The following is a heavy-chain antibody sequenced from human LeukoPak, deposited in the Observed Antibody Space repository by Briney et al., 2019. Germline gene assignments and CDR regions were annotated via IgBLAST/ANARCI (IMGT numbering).Heavy chain of an antibody. CDR2: IIPIFGTA. CDR1: GGTFSSYA. J-gene: IGHJ4*02. Sequence: GASVKVSCKASGGTFSSYAISWVRQAPGQGLEWMGGIIPIFGTANYAQKFQGRVTITADESTSTAYMELSSLRSEDTAVYYCARGTPNYYDSSGYDYWGQGTLVTVSS. D-gene: IGHD3-22*01. CDR3: ARGTPNYYDSSGYDY. V-gene: IGHV1-69*13.